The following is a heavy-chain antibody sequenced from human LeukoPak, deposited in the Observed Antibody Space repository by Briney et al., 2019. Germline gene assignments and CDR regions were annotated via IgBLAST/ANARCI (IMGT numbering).Heavy chain of an antibody. D-gene: IGHD3-16*02. CDR1: GFTFSNYA. CDR3: AKSWGYTRPYYNYMDV. V-gene: IGHV3-23*01. J-gene: IGHJ6*03. Sequence: GGSLRLSCAASGFTFSNYAMSWVRQAPGKGLEWVSIIGYRGGSIYYAYSVQGRFTISRDNSKNTLSLQMDGLRPEDTAVYYCAKSWGYTRPYYNYMDVWGKGTTVTVSS. CDR2: IGYRGGSI.